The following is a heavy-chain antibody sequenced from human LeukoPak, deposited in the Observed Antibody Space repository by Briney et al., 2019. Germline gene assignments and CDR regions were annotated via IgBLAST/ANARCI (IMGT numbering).Heavy chain of an antibody. CDR3: ARGEQQLADWFDP. CDR1: GGTFSSYA. V-gene: IGHV1-18*01. CDR2: ISAYNGNT. D-gene: IGHD6-13*01. Sequence: ASVKVSCKASGGTFSSYAISWVRQAPGQGLEWMGWISAYNGNTNYAQKLQGRVTMTTDTSTSTAYMELRSLRSDDTAVYFCARGEQQLADWFDPWGQGTLVTVSS. J-gene: IGHJ5*02.